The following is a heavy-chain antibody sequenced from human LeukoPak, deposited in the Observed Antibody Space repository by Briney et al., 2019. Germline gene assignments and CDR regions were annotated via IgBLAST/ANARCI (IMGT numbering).Heavy chain of an antibody. Sequence: SETLSLTCTVSGGSISSYYWSWIRQPPGKGLEWIGEINHSGSTNYNPSLKSRVTISVDTSKNQFSLKLSSVTAADTAVYYCARGRVATMAYYYYGMDVWGQGTTVTVSS. CDR3: ARGRVATMAYYYYGMDV. D-gene: IGHD5-12*01. J-gene: IGHJ6*02. V-gene: IGHV4-34*01. CDR2: INHSGST. CDR1: GGSISSYY.